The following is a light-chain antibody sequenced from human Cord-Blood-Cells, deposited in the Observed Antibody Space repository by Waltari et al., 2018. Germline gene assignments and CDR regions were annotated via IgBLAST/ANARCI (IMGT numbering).Light chain of an antibody. CDR1: QGISSA. CDR2: DAS. CDR3: QQFNSYPMATFT. V-gene: IGKV1-13*02. J-gene: IGKJ3*01. Sequence: AIQLTQSPSSLSASVGDRVTITCRASQGISSALAWYQQKPGKAPKLLIYDASSLESGVPSRFSGSGSGTEFTLTISSLQPEDFATYYCQQFNSYPMATFTFGPGTKVDIK.